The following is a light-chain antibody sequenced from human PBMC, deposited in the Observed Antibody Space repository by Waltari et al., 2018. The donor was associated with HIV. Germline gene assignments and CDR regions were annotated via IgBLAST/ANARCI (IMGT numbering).Light chain of an antibody. Sequence: QSALTQPHSLSGSPRQSVTISCTGASGPVGGYNYVSWYQQHPGKTPKPLIFDVNMRPSGVPCRFSGSKFGDPASLTISGLQPDDEADYYCHLYSGSYSLFGGGTKVTVL. V-gene: IGLV2-11*01. CDR3: HLYSGSYSL. CDR1: SGPVGGYNY. J-gene: IGLJ2*01. CDR2: DVN.